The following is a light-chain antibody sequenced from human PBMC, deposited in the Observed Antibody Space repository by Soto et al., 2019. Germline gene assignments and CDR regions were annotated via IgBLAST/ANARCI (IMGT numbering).Light chain of an antibody. V-gene: IGKV3-20*01. Sequence: EIVLRQSPGTLSLSPGERATLPCRASQSVSSYLAWYQQKPGQAPRLLIYDASIRATGIPDRFSGSGSGTDFTLTIRRLEPEDFAVYFCQQYGSSYTFGQGTKLEIK. J-gene: IGKJ2*01. CDR3: QQYGSSYT. CDR1: QSVSSY. CDR2: DAS.